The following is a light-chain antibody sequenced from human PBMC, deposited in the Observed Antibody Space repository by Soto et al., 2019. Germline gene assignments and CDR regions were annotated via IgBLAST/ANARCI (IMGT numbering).Light chain of an antibody. CDR2: GAS. Sequence: DIQMTQSPSSLSASVGDRVTITCRASQDSGNYLAWYQQKPGKIPKLLIHGASTLQSGVPSRFSGSGSGTDFTLTISGLQPEDVGIYYCQRYYNGPHTFGPGTTVDIK. J-gene: IGKJ3*01. CDR1: QDSGNY. CDR3: QRYYNGPHT. V-gene: IGKV1-27*01.